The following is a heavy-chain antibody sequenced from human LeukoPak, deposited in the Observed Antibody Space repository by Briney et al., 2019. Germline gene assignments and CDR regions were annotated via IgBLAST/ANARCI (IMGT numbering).Heavy chain of an antibody. CDR3: ASQREYSSSPDS. Sequence: GGSLRLSCAASGFTFSNYYMSWIRQAPGRGLEWVSYISSSGSTIYYADSVKGRFTISRDNAKNSLYLQMNSLRAEDTAVYYCASQREYSSSPDSWGHGTRVTVSS. CDR2: ISSSGSTI. D-gene: IGHD2/OR15-2a*01. V-gene: IGHV3-11*01. CDR1: GFTFSNYY. J-gene: IGHJ5*01.